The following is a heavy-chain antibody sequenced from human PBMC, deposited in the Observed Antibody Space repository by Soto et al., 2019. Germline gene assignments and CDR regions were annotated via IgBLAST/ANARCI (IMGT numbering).Heavy chain of an antibody. J-gene: IGHJ6*03. V-gene: IGHV4-39*07. CDR3: ARGGLLRYYMDV. D-gene: IGHD3-3*01. CDR2: IYYSGST. CDR1: GGSISSSSYY. Sequence: SETLSLTCTVSGGSISSSSYYWGWIRQPPGKGLEWIGSIYYSGSTYYNPSLKSRVTISVDTSKNQFSLKLSSVTAADTAVYYCARGGLLRYYMDVWGKGTTVTVSS.